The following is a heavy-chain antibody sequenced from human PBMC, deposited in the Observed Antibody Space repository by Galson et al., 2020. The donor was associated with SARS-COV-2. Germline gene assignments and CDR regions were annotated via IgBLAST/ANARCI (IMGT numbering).Heavy chain of an antibody. D-gene: IGHD6-19*01. CDR3: ARDATSSGWYNWFDP. CDR1: GGSIRSRNSY. J-gene: IGHJ5*02. CDR2: VLNSGTT. Sequence: SETLSLTCTVSGGSIRSRNSYWGWIRHPPGKGLEWLGSVLNSGTTHYSPSLQSRVTISVDTSKNQFSLNLNSVTAADTAMYYCARDATSSGWYNWFDPWGQGTLVTVSS. V-gene: IGHV4-39*07.